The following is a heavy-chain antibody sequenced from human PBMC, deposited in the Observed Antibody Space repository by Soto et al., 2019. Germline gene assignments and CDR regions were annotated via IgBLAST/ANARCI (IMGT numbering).Heavy chain of an antibody. V-gene: IGHV3-23*01. CDR1: GFTFSSYA. D-gene: IGHD2-2*01. J-gene: IGHJ4*02. CDR3: AKDHSRTRTSHVDY. Sequence: EVQLLESGGGLVQPGGSLRLSCEASGFTFSSYAMSWVRQAPGKGLEWVSAISGSGGSTYYADSVKGRFTISRDNSKNTLYLQMNSLRAEDTAVYYCAKDHSRTRTSHVDYWGQGTLVTVSS. CDR2: ISGSGGST.